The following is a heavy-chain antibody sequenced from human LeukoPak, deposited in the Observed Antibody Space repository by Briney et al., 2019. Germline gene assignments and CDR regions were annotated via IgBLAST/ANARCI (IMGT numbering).Heavy chain of an antibody. V-gene: IGHV3-30*18. CDR3: AKLGLNCYGSGPPNDY. CDR2: ISYDGSNK. J-gene: IGHJ4*02. CDR1: GFTFSSYG. Sequence: PGRSLRLSCAASGFTFSSYGMHWVRQAPGKGLEWVAVISYDGSNKYYADSVKGRFTISRDNSKNTLYLQMNSLRAEDTAVYYCAKLGLNCYGSGPPNDYWGQGTLVTVSS. D-gene: IGHD3-10*01.